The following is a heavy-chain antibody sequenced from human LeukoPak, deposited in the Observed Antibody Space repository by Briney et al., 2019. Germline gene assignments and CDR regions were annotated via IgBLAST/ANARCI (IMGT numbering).Heavy chain of an antibody. J-gene: IGHJ4*02. Sequence: GESLKISCKGSGYAFSTYWIGWVRQMPGKGLEWMGIIYPGDSDTRYSPSFQGQVTISADKSISAAYLQWSSLKASDSAMYYCARPTSHTGSPHFDYWGQGTLVTVSS. V-gene: IGHV5-51*01. CDR3: ARPTSHTGSPHFDY. CDR2: IYPGDSDT. D-gene: IGHD1-26*01. CDR1: GYAFSTYW.